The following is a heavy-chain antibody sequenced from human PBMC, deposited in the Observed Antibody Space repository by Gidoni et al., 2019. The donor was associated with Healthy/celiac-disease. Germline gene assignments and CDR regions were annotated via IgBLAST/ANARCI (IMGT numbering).Heavy chain of an antibody. V-gene: IGHV3-23*01. CDR1: GFPFTSYA. J-gene: IGHJ3*02. CDR2: ISGSSGST. CDR3: ANLIDYGDYVGAFDI. D-gene: IGHD4-17*01. Sequence: EVQLLESGGGLVQPGGSLSLSSAASGFPFTSYAMIWVRQAPGKGLAWVSAISGSSGSTYYADSVKGRFTISRDNSKNTLYLQMNSLRAEDTAVYYCANLIDYGDYVGAFDIWGQGTMVTVSS.